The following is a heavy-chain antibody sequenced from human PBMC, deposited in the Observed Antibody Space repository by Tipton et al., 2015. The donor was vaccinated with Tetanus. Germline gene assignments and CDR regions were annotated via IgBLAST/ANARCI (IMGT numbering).Heavy chain of an antibody. J-gene: IGHJ3*02. CDR1: GDSISSSY. CDR2: IYIPESA. V-gene: IGHV4-4*08. CDR3: ARRGDYVFYYESSGYLWGAAFDI. D-gene: IGHD3-22*01. Sequence: TLSLTCTVSGDSISSSYWSWIRQPPGKGLEWIGYIYIPESAKNYNPSLQSRVTISIDTSKNQFSLKLNSVTAADTAVYYCARRGDYVFYYESSGYLWGAAFDIWGQGTMVSVSA.